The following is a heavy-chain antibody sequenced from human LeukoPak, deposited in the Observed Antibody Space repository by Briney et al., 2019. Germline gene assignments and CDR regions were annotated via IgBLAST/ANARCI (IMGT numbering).Heavy chain of an antibody. CDR3: ARDGCGGDCYTGYNIDV. CDR2: TYFRSKWYN. D-gene: IGHD2-21*02. V-gene: IGHV6-1*01. J-gene: IGHJ6*03. CDR1: GDSVSINSVA. Sequence: SQTLSLTYAISGDSVSINSVAWHWLRQSPSRGLEWLGSTYFRSKWYNEYAVSVKSRISINPDTSKNQFSLQLNSVTPEDTAVYYCARDGCGGDCYTGYNIDVWGKGTTVTVSS.